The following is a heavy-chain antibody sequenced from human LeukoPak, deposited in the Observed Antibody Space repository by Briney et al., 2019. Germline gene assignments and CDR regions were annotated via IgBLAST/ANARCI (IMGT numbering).Heavy chain of an antibody. CDR1: GFTFSSYE. J-gene: IGHJ4*02. D-gene: IGHD2-2*03. V-gene: IGHV3-48*03. Sequence: PGGSLRLSCAASGFTFSSYEMNWVRQAPGKGLEWVSYISSSGSTIYYADSVKGRFTISRDNAKNSLYLQMNSLRAEDTAVYYCARDGYCNSITCFDYWGQGTLVTVAS. CDR3: ARDGYCNSITCFDY. CDR2: ISSSGSTI.